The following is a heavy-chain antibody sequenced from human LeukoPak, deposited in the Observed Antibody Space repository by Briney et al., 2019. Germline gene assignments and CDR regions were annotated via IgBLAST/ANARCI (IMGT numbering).Heavy chain of an antibody. CDR2: ISSSSSTI. CDR1: GFTFSSYS. Sequence: GGSLRLSCAASGFTFSSYSMNWVRQAPGKGLEWVSYISSSSSTIYYADSVKVRFTISRDNSKNTLYLQMNSLRAEDTAVYYCVWSSTWDLRFYLDQWGQGTLVTVSS. J-gene: IGHJ4*02. V-gene: IGHV3-48*01. D-gene: IGHD3-16*01. CDR3: VWSSTWDLRFYLDQ.